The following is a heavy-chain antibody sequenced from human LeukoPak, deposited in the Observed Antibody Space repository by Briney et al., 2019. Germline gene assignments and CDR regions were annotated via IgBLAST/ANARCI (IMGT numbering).Heavy chain of an antibody. CDR3: ARPIAARPLYWFDP. Sequence: NPSETLSLTCTVSGGSISSSSYYWGWIRQPPGKGLEWIGSIYYSGSTYYNPSLKSRVTISVDTSKNQFSLKLSSVTAADTAVYYCARPIAARPLYWFDPWGQGTLVTVSS. V-gene: IGHV4-39*07. CDR1: GGSISSSSYY. CDR2: IYYSGST. J-gene: IGHJ5*02. D-gene: IGHD6-6*01.